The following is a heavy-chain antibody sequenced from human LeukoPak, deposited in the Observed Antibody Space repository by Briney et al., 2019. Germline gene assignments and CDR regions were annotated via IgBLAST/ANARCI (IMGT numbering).Heavy chain of an antibody. V-gene: IGHV1-18*01. Sequence: GASVKVSCKASGYTFTSYGISWVRQAPGQGLKWMGWISAYNGNTNYAQKLQGRVTMTTDTSTSTAYMELRSLRSDDTAVYYCARVGYCSSTSCYAGGFDYWGQGTLVTVSS. CDR1: GYTFTSYG. J-gene: IGHJ4*02. D-gene: IGHD2-2*01. CDR2: ISAYNGNT. CDR3: ARVGYCSSTSCYAGGFDY.